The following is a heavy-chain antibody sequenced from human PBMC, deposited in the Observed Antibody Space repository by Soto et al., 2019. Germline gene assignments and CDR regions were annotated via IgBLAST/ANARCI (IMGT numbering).Heavy chain of an antibody. Sequence: QITLKESGPTLVKPTQTLTLTCTFSGFSLSTSGVGVGWIRQPPGKALEWLALIYWDDDKRYSPSLKSRLTTTKHTAEHPVVRTTTIRDPVDTAPYYCARGDSSSWYGSNWVDRWCQGTLVTVSS. CDR3: ARGDSSSWYGSNWVDR. D-gene: IGHD6-13*01. J-gene: IGHJ5*02. V-gene: IGHV2-5*02. CDR2: IYWDDDK. CDR1: GFSLSTSGVG.